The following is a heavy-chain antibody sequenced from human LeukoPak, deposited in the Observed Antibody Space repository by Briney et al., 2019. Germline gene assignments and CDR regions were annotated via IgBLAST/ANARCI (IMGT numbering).Heavy chain of an antibody. CDR1: GVAFSNYA. J-gene: IGHJ4*02. CDR2: ISGSGGNT. CDR3: AKEGSTVTAGQYFDY. V-gene: IGHV3-23*01. D-gene: IGHD4-17*01. Sequence: GGSLRLSCAASGVAFSNYAMRWVRQAPGKGLEWVSTISGSGGNTYYADSVKGRFSVSRDNSKTTLYLQMNSLRAEDTAVYYCAKEGSTVTAGQYFDYWGQGTLVTVSS.